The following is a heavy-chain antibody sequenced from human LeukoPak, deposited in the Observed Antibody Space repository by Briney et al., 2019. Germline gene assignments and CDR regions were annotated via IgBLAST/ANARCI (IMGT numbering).Heavy chain of an antibody. Sequence: ASVKVSCKASGYTFTSYGISWVRQAPGQGLEWMGWISAYNGNTNYAQKLQGRVTMTTDTSTSTACMELRSLRSDDTAVYYCARSAGDYDFWSGYYDSPGCIDYWGQGTLVTVSS. J-gene: IGHJ4*02. CDR3: ARSAGDYDFWSGYYDSPGCIDY. CDR2: ISAYNGNT. CDR1: GYTFTSYG. V-gene: IGHV1-18*01. D-gene: IGHD3-3*01.